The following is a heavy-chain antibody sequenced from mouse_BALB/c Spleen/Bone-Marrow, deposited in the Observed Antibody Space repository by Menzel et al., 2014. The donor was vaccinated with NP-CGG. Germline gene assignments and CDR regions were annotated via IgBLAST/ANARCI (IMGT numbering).Heavy chain of an antibody. Sequence: QVQLQQSGAELAKPGASVKMSCKASGYTFTSYWMHWVKQRPGQGLEWIGYINPTSGYTEYNQKFKDKATLTADKSSSTAYMQLGSLTSEDSAVYYCATGYYAMDSWGQGSSVTASS. CDR1: GYTFTSYW. CDR2: INPTSGYT. CDR3: ATGYYAMDS. J-gene: IGHJ4*01. V-gene: IGHV1-7*01.